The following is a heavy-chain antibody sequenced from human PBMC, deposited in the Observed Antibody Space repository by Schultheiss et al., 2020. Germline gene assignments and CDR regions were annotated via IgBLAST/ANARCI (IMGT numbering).Heavy chain of an antibody. J-gene: IGHJ6*02. D-gene: IGHD3-16*01. V-gene: IGHV3-21*04. CDR2: ISSSSSYI. Sequence: GGSLRLSCAASGFTFSSYGMHWVRQAPGKGLEWVSSISSSSSYIYYADSVKGRFTISRDNSKNTVYLQMNNLRVEDTAAYYCARDALAYATDVWGQGTTVTVYS. CDR1: GFTFSSYG. CDR3: ARDALAYATDV.